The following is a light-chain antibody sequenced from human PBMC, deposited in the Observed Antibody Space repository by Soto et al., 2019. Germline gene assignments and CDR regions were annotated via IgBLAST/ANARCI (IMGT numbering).Light chain of an antibody. CDR2: EVS. Sequence: QSALTQPPSASGSPGQSVTISCTGTSSDIGGYKYVSWYQQHPGKAPKLLIYEVSERPSGGPDRFSGSKSGNTASLTVSGLQAEDEADYYCSSYAGSNLGVFGGGTKLTVL. CDR1: SSDIGGYKY. J-gene: IGLJ3*02. CDR3: SSYAGSNLGV. V-gene: IGLV2-8*01.